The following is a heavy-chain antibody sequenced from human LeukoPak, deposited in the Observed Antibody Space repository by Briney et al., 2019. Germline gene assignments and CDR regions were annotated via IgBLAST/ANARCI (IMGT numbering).Heavy chain of an antibody. V-gene: IGHV3-30*02. CDR3: AKDLWFGGRQAFDI. CDR1: GFIFSNFG. Sequence: GGSLRLSCAVSGFIFSNFGVHWVRQAPGKGLEWVAFIRYDGSNKYYADSVKGRFTISRDNSKNTLYLQMNSLRAEDTAVYYCAKDLWFGGRQAFDIWGQGTMVTVSS. CDR2: IRYDGSNK. J-gene: IGHJ3*02. D-gene: IGHD3-10*01.